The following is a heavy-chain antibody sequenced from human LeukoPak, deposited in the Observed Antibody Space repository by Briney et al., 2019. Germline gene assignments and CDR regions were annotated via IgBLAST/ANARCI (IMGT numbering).Heavy chain of an antibody. CDR2: IYYSGST. J-gene: IGHJ5*02. D-gene: IGHD3-10*01. CDR1: GGSISSSSYY. V-gene: IGHV4-39*07. CDR3: ARDATYYYGSGGFDP. Sequence: SETLSLTCTVSGGSISSSSYYWGWIRQPPGKGLEWIGSIYYSGSTYYNPSLKSRVTISVDTSKNQFSLKLSSATAADTAVYYCARDATYYYGSGGFDPWGQGTLVTVSS.